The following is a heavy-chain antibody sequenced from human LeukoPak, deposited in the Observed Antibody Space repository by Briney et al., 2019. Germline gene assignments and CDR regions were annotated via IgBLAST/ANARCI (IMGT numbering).Heavy chain of an antibody. D-gene: IGHD2-2*01. CDR1: GGSISSSDW. J-gene: IGHJ4*02. Sequence: SGTLSLTCAVSGGSISSSDWWSWVRQPPGRGLEWIGYIWRSDHTNYNPSLKSRVTMSLDKSKNQFSLKLSSVIAADTAVYYCARDPHCSSTNCPFDFWGQGTLVIVSS. CDR2: IWRSDHT. CDR3: ARDPHCSSTNCPFDF. V-gene: IGHV4-4*02.